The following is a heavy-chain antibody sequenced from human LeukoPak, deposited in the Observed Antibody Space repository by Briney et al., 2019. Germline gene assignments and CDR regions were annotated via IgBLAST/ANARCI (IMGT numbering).Heavy chain of an antibody. V-gene: IGHV1-69-2*01. CDR3: VNCTRLDSCIALKVDH. D-gene: IGHD6-13*01. Sequence: GATVKISCKVSGYTFTDHFMHWIKQAPGKGLEWVGRLDPEDGETLYAEKFQGRVTITADTSTDTAYMELSSLIPDDTAMYHCVNCTRLDSCIALKVDHWGQGTLVSVSS. CDR1: GYTFTDHF. J-gene: IGHJ4*02. CDR2: LDPEDGET.